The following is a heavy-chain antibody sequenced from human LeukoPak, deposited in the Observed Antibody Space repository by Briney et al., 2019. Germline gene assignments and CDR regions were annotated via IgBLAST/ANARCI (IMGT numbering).Heavy chain of an antibody. CDR3: AKPRRDRNYDSSGYPSYFDY. D-gene: IGHD3-22*01. V-gene: IGHV3-23*01. CDR2: ISGSGGST. CDR1: GFTFSSYA. Sequence: GGSLRLSCAASGFTFSSYAMSWVRQAPGKGLEWVSAISGSGGSTYYADSVKGRFTISRDNSKNTLYLQMNSLRAEDTAVYYYAKPRRDRNYDSSGYPSYFDYWGQGTLVTVSS. J-gene: IGHJ4*02.